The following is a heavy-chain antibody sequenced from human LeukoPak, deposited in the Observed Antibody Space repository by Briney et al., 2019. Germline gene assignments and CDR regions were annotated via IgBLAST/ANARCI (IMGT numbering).Heavy chain of an antibody. CDR3: ARVHYYDSSGYSPDDAFDI. D-gene: IGHD3-22*01. V-gene: IGHV1-18*01. Sequence: ASVKVSCTASGYTFTSYGISWVRQAPGQGLEWMGWISAYNGNTNYAQKLQGRVTMTTDTSTSTAYMELRSLRSDDTAVYYCARVHYYDSSGYSPDDAFDIWGQGTMVTVSS. J-gene: IGHJ3*02. CDR2: ISAYNGNT. CDR1: GYTFTSYG.